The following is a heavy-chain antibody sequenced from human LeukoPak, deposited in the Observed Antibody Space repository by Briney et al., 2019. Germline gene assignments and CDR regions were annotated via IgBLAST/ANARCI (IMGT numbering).Heavy chain of an antibody. CDR3: TRGGIAAAGTNFDY. CDR1: GFTFGDYA. J-gene: IGHJ4*02. CDR2: IRSKAYGGTT. D-gene: IGHD6-13*01. Sequence: GGSLRLSYTASGFTFGDYAMSWFRQAPGKGLEWVGFIRSKAYGGTTEYAASVKGRFTISRDDSKSIAYLQMNSLKTEDTAVYYCTRGGIAAAGTNFDYWGQGTLVTVSS. V-gene: IGHV3-49*03.